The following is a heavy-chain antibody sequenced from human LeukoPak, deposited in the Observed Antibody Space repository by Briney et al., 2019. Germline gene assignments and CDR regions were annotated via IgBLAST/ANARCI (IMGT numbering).Heavy chain of an antibody. CDR2: INHSGST. D-gene: IGHD1-14*01. J-gene: IGHJ6*02. CDR3: ARQPVEDYYYGMDV. CDR1: GGSFSGYY. V-gene: IGHV4-34*01. Sequence: SETLSLTCAVYGGSFSGYYWSWIRQPPGKGLEWIGEINHSGSTNYNPSLKSRVTISVDTSKNQFSLKLSSVTAADTAVYYCARQPVEDYYYGMDVWGQGTTVTVSS.